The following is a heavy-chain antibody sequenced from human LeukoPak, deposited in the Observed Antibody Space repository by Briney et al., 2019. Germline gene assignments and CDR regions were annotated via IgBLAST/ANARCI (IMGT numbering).Heavy chain of an antibody. J-gene: IGHJ3*02. CDR3: AKAMSYDILTGYYGDDAFDI. D-gene: IGHD3-9*01. CDR2: IRYDGSNK. Sequence: GGSLRLSCAASGFTFSSYSMNWVRQAPGKGLEWVAFIRYDGSNKYYADSVKGRFTISRDNSKNTLYLQMNSLRAEDTAVYYCAKAMSYDILTGYYGDDAFDIWGQGTMVTVSS. CDR1: GFTFSSYS. V-gene: IGHV3-30*02.